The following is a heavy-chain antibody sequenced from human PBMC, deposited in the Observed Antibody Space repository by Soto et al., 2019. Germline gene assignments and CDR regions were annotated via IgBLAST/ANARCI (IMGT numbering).Heavy chain of an antibody. D-gene: IGHD4-4*01. CDR1: GFTFSDYY. J-gene: IGHJ4*02. CDR2: ISGSGYTI. V-gene: IGHV3-11*01. Sequence: PGGSLRLSCAASGFTFSDYYMTWIRQAPGKGLEWLSFISGSGYTIDYADSVKGRFTISRDNAKNSLSLQMNSLRADDTATYYCARLTYDNSGSPTFYFDNWGQGTMVTVSS. CDR3: ARLTYDNSGSPTFYFDN.